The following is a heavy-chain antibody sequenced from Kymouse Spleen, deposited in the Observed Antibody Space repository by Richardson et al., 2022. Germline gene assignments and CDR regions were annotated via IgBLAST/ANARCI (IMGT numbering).Heavy chain of an antibody. CDR1: GGSFSGYY. Sequence: QVQLQQWGAGLLKPSETLSLTCAVYGGSFSGYYWSWIRQPPGKGLEWIGEINHSGSTNYNPSLKSRVTISVDTSKNQFSLKLSSVTAADTAVYYCAREYSSRPNWFDPWGQGTLVTVSS. CDR2: INHSGST. J-gene: IGHJ5*02. CDR3: AREYSSRPNWFDP. V-gene: IGHV4-34*01. D-gene: IGHD6-6*01.